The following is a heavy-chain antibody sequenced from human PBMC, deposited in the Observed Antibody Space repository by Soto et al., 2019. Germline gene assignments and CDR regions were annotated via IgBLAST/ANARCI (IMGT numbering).Heavy chain of an antibody. CDR3: ARDWQYGMDV. CDR2: ISYDGSNK. Sequence: PGGSLRLSCAASGFTFSSYAMHWVRQAPGKGLEWVAVISYDGSNKYYADSVKGRFTISRDNSKNTLYLQMNSLRAEDTAVYYCARDWQYGMDVWGQGTTVTVSS. V-gene: IGHV3-30-3*01. J-gene: IGHJ6*02. CDR1: GFTFSSYA.